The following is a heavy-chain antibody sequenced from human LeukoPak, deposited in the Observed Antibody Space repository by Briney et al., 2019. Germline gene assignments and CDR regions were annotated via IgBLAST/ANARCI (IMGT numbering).Heavy chain of an antibody. V-gene: IGHV3-23*01. D-gene: IGHD3-10*01. CDR1: GFTFNNYA. J-gene: IGHJ4*02. CDR3: AKDSGSTMVRGVMYFDY. CDR2: ISGSGANT. Sequence: PGGSLRLSCAASGFTFNNYAMSWVRQAPGKGLEWVSAISGSGANTYDIDSVKGRFTISRDNSKSTLYLQISSLRAEDTAVYYCAKDSGSTMVRGVMYFDYWGQGTLVTVSS.